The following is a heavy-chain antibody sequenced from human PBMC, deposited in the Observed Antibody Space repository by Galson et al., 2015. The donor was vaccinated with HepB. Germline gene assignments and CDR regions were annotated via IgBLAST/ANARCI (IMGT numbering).Heavy chain of an antibody. CDR1: GYTFTSYG. Sequence: SVKVSCKASGYTFTSYGISWVRQAPGQGLEWMGWISAYNGNTNYAQKLQGRVTMTTDTSTSTAYMELRSLRSDDTAVYYCARDLGHYGDEPYGMDVWGQGTTVTVSS. CDR2: ISAYNGNT. D-gene: IGHD4-17*01. J-gene: IGHJ6*02. V-gene: IGHV1-18*01. CDR3: ARDLGHYGDEPYGMDV.